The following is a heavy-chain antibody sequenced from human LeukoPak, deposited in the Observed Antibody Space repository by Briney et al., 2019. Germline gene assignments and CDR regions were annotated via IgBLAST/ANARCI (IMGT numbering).Heavy chain of an antibody. V-gene: IGHV4-59*08. D-gene: IGHD2-15*01. CDR1: GGSIGSYY. CDR2: IYYSGST. J-gene: IGHJ5*02. Sequence: SETLSLTCTVSGGSIGSYYWSWIRQPPGKGLEWIGYIYYSGSTNYNPSLKSRVTISVDTSKNQFSLKLSSVTAADSAVYYCARRYCSGGSCYSRGTYNWFDPWGQGTLVTVSS. CDR3: ARRYCSGGSCYSRGTYNWFDP.